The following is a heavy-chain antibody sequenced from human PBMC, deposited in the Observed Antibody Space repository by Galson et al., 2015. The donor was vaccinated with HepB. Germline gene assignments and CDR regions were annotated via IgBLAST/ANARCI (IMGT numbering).Heavy chain of an antibody. CDR2: INYSGSI. V-gene: IGHV4-34*01. D-gene: IGHD2-21*01. Sequence: LRLSCAASGFTFGSYAMTWIRQAPGKGLEWIGDINYSGSINYDPSLTSRVIISLDMSKNQFSLNLSSVTAADTAVYYCARATLRDLGHCGGASRFGRYYFYYMDVWGKGITVTVSS. CDR3: ARATLRDLGHCGGASRFGRYYFYYMDV. J-gene: IGHJ6*03. CDR1: GFTFGSYA.